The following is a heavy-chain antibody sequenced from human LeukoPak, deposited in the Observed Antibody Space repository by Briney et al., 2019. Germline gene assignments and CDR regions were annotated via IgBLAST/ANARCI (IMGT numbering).Heavy chain of an antibody. CDR2: ISAYNGNT. CDR3: ARDRADYGGSSFFDY. D-gene: IGHD4-23*01. Sequence: ASVKVSCKASGYTFTSYGISWVRQAPGQGLEWMGWISAYNGNTNYAQKLQGRVTMTTDTSTSTAYMELRSLRSDDTAVYYCARDRADYGGSSFFDYWGQGTLVTVSS. CDR1: GYTFTSYG. V-gene: IGHV1-18*01. J-gene: IGHJ4*02.